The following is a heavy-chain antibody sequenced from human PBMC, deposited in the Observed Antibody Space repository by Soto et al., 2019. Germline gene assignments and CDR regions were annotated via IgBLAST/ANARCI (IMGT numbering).Heavy chain of an antibody. CDR1: GFNFRKHW. V-gene: IGHV3-7*01. J-gene: IGHJ3*02. CDR3: AREADILTGHDAFDI. CDR2: INQDAAED. D-gene: IGHD3-9*01. Sequence: GGSLRLSWAVSGFNFRKHWMTWVRQTPGKGLEWVGNINQDAAEDYYGDSLKGRFTISRDNSKNTLYLQMNSLRAEDTAVYYCAREADILTGHDAFDIWGQGTMVTVSS.